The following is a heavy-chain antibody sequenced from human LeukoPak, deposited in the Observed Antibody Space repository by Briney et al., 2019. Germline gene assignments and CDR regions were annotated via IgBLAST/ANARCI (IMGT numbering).Heavy chain of an antibody. J-gene: IGHJ6*03. D-gene: IGHD2-21*01. CDR3: ARVFAVADNYMDV. V-gene: IGHV3-20*04. CDR1: GFNLDDHG. Sequence: GGSLRLSCAASGFNLDDHGMSWVRQAPGKGLEWVSDINWNGGRTGYADSVKGRFTISRDNAKNSLYLQMNSLRAEDTALYYCARVFAVADNYMDVWGKGTTVTVSS. CDR2: INWNGGRT.